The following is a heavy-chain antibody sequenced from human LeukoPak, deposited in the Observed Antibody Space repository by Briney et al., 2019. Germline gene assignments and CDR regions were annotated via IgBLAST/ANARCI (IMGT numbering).Heavy chain of an antibody. V-gene: IGHV3-23*01. CDR1: GFTFSSYA. J-gene: IGHJ6*02. D-gene: IGHD3-10*01. Sequence: GGSLRLSCAASGFTFSSYAMSWVRQAPGKGLEWVSAISGSGGSTYYADSVKGQFTISRDNSKNTLYLQMNSLRAEDTAVYYCAKVSPGGYYYGMDVWGQGTTVTVSS. CDR2: ISGSGGST. CDR3: AKVSPGGYYYGMDV.